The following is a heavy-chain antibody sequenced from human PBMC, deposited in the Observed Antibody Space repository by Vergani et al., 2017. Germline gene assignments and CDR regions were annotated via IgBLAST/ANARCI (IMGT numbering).Heavy chain of an antibody. D-gene: IGHD6-6*01. Sequence: EVQLEESGGGLVLPGRSLRLSCVASGFTSAGYAMHWVRQAPGKGLEWVSGISWNSTSIGYADSVKGRFTISRDNAKNSLYLQMNSLRAEDTALYYCAKDWGTSSGGGWFDPWGQGTLVTVSS. CDR2: ISWNSTSI. J-gene: IGHJ5*02. CDR3: AKDWGTSSGGGWFDP. V-gene: IGHV3-9*02. CDR1: GFTSAGYA.